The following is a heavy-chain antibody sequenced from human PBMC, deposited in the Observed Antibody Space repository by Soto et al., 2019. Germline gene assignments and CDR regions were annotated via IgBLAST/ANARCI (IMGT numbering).Heavy chain of an antibody. V-gene: IGHV3-74*01. D-gene: IGHD3-10*01. CDR1: GFTFSSYW. CDR3: ARDGGGYYYGSGSSPFDY. J-gene: IGHJ4*02. Sequence: EVPLVESGGGLVQPGGSLRLSCAASGFTFSSYWTYWVRQAPGKGLVWVSRINSDGSSTSYADSVKGRFTISRDNAKNTLYLQMNSLRAEDTAVYYCARDGGGYYYGSGSSPFDYWGQGTLVTVSS. CDR2: INSDGSST.